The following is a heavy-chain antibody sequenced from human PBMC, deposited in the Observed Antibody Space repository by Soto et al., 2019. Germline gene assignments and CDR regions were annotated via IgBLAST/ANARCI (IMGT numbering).Heavy chain of an antibody. CDR2: IYYSGNT. V-gene: IGHV4-31*03. Sequence: QVQLQESGPGLVETSQTLSLICTVSGGSISSGGYYWSWIRQHPGKGLEWIAYIYYSGNTFYNPSLQSRVTRSVDTSKNQFSLKLSSVTAADTAVYYCARVVVTASYYYYAMDVWGQGTTVTVSS. CDR1: GGSISSGGYY. J-gene: IGHJ6*02. D-gene: IGHD2-15*01. CDR3: ARVVVTASYYYYAMDV.